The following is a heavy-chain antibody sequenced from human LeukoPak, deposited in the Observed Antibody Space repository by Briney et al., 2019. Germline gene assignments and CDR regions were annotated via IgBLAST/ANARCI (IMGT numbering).Heavy chain of an antibody. CDR3: ARGRSSLNDAFDV. J-gene: IGHJ3*01. Sequence: PRASVKVSCKASGYTFTTYDLNWVRQTTGQGLEWMGWMHPNTGNTDFAQKFQGRVTLTRDTSTDTAYMELSSLTSDDTAVYFCARGRSSLNDAFDVWGQGTLITVSS. CDR1: GYTFTTYD. V-gene: IGHV1-8*01. CDR2: MHPNTGNT.